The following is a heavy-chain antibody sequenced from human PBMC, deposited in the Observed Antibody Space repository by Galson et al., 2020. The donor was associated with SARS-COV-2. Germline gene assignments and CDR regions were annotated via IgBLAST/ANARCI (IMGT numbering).Heavy chain of an antibody. CDR1: GFSFSGYE. CDR3: ARVGYFYFYMDV. D-gene: IGHD3-16*01. J-gene: IGHJ6*03. V-gene: IGHV3-48*03. CDR2: ISSSGSTI. Sequence: GGSLRLSCAASGFSFSGYEMNWVRQAPGKGLEWVSYISSSGSTIYYADSVKGRFTISRDNDQGSLYLQMNGLRAEDTAVYYCARVGYFYFYMDVWGKGTTVTVSS.